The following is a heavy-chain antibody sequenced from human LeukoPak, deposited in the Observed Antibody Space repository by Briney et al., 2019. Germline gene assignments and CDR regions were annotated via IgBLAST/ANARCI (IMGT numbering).Heavy chain of an antibody. CDR3: AREVSLAVAGTENYYYYGMDV. D-gene: IGHD6-19*01. CDR2: INPSGGST. Sequence: ASVKVSCKVSGYTLTELSMHWVRQAPGQGLEWMGIINPSGGSTSYAQKFQGRVTMTRDTSTSTVYMELSSLRSEDTAVYYCAREVSLAVAGTENYYYYGMDVWGQGTTVTVSS. V-gene: IGHV1-46*01. J-gene: IGHJ6*02. CDR1: GYTLTELS.